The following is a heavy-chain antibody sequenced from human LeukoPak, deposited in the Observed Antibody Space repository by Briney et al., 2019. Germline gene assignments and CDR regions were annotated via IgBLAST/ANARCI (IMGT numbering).Heavy chain of an antibody. D-gene: IGHD3-10*02. V-gene: IGHV7-4-1*02. Sequence: GASVKVSCKASGYTFTSYAMNWVRQAPGQGLEWMGWINTNTGNPTYAQGFTGRFVFSLDTSVSTAYLQISSLKAEDTAVYYCARVMFGELLDWFDPWGQGTLVTVSS. CDR2: INTNTGNP. J-gene: IGHJ5*02. CDR3: ARVMFGELLDWFDP. CDR1: GYTFTSYA.